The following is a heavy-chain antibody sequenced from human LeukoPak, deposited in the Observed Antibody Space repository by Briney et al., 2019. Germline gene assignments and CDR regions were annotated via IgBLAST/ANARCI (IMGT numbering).Heavy chain of an antibody. CDR2: IYYSGRT. CDR3: ARDTSGYYYFDL. Sequence: SETLSLTCTVSGGSISSGAYYWGWTRQPPGKELEWIGSIYYSGRTYYNPSLKSRVTISVDTSKNQFSLRLSSVTATDTAVYYCARDTSGYYYFDLWGQGTLVTVSS. J-gene: IGHJ4*02. D-gene: IGHD3-22*01. CDR1: GGSISSGAYY. V-gene: IGHV4-39*02.